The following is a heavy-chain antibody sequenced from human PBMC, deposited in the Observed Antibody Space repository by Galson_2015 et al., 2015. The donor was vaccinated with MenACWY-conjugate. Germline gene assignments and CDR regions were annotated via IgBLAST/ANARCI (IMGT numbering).Heavy chain of an antibody. V-gene: IGHV3-15*01. Sequence: SLRLSCAASGIDFTGAWVNWVRQAPGKGLEWVGRLKSKIDGGAADYAAPVQGRFTISRDDSKNTLFLQMDTLKSEDTAVYYCTTDPGNYEDFWGQGVLVTVSS. D-gene: IGHD4-11*01. J-gene: IGHJ4*02. CDR1: GIDFTGAW. CDR3: TTDPGNYEDF. CDR2: LKSKIDGGAA.